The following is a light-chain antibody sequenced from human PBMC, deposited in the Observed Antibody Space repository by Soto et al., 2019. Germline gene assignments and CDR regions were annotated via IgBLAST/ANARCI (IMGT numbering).Light chain of an antibody. Sequence: QSALTQPRSVSGTPGQTVAISCTGTSSDVGGYNHVAWYQQHPGKAPKLMIFDVNKRPSWVTDRFSGSKSRNTATLTISGIQADDEGDYYCSSYAGSYTYVSATGTNVTVL. CDR2: DVN. CDR1: SSDVGGYNH. J-gene: IGLJ1*01. CDR3: SSYAGSYTYV. V-gene: IGLV2-11*01.